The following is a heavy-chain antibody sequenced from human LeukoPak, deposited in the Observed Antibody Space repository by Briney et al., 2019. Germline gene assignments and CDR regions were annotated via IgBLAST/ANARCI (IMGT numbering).Heavy chain of an antibody. D-gene: IGHD3-16*01. Sequence: GGSLRLSCAASGFTFSSYGMSWVRQAPGKGLEWVSAISGSGGSTYYADSVKGRFTISRDNSKNTLYLQMNSLRAEDTAVYYCAKDWGRPQTVYYYMDVWGKGTTVTISS. J-gene: IGHJ6*03. V-gene: IGHV3-23*01. CDR3: AKDWGRPQTVYYYMDV. CDR1: GFTFSSYG. CDR2: ISGSGGST.